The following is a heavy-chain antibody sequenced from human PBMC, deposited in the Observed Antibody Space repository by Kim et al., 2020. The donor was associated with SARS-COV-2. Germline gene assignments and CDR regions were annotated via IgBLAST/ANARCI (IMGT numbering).Heavy chain of an antibody. CDR3: ARGWELGNFDY. CDR2: T. V-gene: IGHV1-3*01. D-gene: IGHD1-26*01. J-gene: IGHJ4*02. Sequence: TKYSQKFQGRVTITRDTSASTAYMELSSLRSEDTAVYYCARGWELGNFDYWGQGTLVTVSS.